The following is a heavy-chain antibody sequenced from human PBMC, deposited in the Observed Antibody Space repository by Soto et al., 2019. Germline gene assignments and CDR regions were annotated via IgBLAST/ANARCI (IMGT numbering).Heavy chain of an antibody. V-gene: IGHV1-18*01. Sequence: ASVTVSRKPSVCRFNNYCRSWVGQDPGEGSEGMGWISAYNGNTNYAQKLQRRVTMTKDTTTSTAYMQLRSLRSDDPAVYYCAREEYSTKGYYYYGRDVGGQGTTVTVSS. D-gene: IGHD6-6*01. CDR1: VCRFNNYC. J-gene: IGHJ6*02. CDR3: AREEYSTKGYYYYGRDV. CDR2: ISAYNGNT.